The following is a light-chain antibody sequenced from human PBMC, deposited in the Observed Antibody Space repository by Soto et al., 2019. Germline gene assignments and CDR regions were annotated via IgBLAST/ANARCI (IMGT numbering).Light chain of an antibody. Sequence: EIVMTQSPATLSVSPGERATLSCRASQSVRSNLAWYQQKPGQAPRLLIYGASTRATGIPDRFSGSGSGTDFTLTISRLEPEDFAVYYCQQRSSWPRTFGQGTKVDI. J-gene: IGKJ1*01. CDR2: GAS. CDR1: QSVRSN. V-gene: IGKV3-15*01. CDR3: QQRSSWPRT.